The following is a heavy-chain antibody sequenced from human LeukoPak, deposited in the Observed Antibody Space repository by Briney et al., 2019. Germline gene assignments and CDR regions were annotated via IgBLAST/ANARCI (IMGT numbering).Heavy chain of an antibody. CDR1: GGSFTASSYY. CDR2: IYYSGST. J-gene: IGHJ4*02. CDR3: ARVYGDYSTVAF. D-gene: IGHD2-15*01. V-gene: IGHV4-39*07. Sequence: SETLSLTCIVSGGSFTASSYYWGWVRQPPGKGLEWIGSIYYSGSTFYNPSLKSRLTISIDRTKPQFSLSLSSVTAADTAIYYCARVYGDYSTVAFWGQGTLVTVSS.